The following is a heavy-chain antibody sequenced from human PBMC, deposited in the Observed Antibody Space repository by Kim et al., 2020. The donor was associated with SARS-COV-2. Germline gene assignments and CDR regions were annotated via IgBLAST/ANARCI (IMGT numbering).Heavy chain of an antibody. Sequence: LTSRVTISVDTSKTQFSLKLSSVTAADTAVYYCARAKYDYVWGSYFGFDYWGQGTLVTVSS. CDR3: ARAKYDYVWGSYFGFDY. J-gene: IGHJ4*02. V-gene: IGHV4-34*01. D-gene: IGHD3-16*01.